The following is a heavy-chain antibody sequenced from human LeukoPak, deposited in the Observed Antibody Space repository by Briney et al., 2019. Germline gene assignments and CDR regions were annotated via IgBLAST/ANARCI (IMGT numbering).Heavy chain of an antibody. CDR1: GGSISSSSYY. D-gene: IGHD3-9*01. J-gene: IGHJ4*02. V-gene: IGHV4-39*07. CDR2: IYYSGST. Sequence: SETLSLTCTVSGGSISSSSYYWGWIRQPPGKGLEWIGSIYYSGSTYYNPSLKSRVTISVDTSKNQFSLKLSSVTAADTAVYYCARVHFDWLSTFDYWGQGTLVTVSS. CDR3: ARVHFDWLSTFDY.